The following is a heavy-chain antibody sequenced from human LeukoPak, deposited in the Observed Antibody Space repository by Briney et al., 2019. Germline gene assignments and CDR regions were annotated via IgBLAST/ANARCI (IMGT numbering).Heavy chain of an antibody. D-gene: IGHD1-26*01. Sequence: PGRSLRLSCAPSGFTFSTYAMHWVRQAPGKGLEWVAVISYDGSNKYYADSVKGRFTISRDNSKNTLYLQMNSLRAEDTAVYYCARSLKRELLRTYFDYWGQGTLVTVSS. CDR2: ISYDGSNK. J-gene: IGHJ4*02. CDR3: ARSLKRELLRTYFDY. V-gene: IGHV3-30*04. CDR1: GFTFSTYA.